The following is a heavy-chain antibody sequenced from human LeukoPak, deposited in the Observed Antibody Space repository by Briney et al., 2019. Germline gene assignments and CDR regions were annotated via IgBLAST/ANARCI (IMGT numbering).Heavy chain of an antibody. D-gene: IGHD5-18*01. Sequence: GGSLRLSCAASEFTFRSYFMNWARQTPGKGLEWGSSISSGSTYIYYADSVKGRFTISRDNAKNSLYLQMNSLRAEDTAVYYCARGYSYGASGFDYWGQGTLVTVSS. CDR2: ISSGSTYI. CDR1: EFTFRSYF. CDR3: ARGYSYGASGFDY. V-gene: IGHV3-21*01. J-gene: IGHJ4*02.